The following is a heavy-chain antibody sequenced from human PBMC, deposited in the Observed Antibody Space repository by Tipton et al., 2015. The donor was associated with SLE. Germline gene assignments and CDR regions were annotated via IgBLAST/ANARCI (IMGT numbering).Heavy chain of an antibody. CDR1: GGSFSDYF. CDR2: VNHSGST. D-gene: IGHD3-3*01. Sequence: TLSLTCAVYGGSFSDYFWTWIRQSPGKGLEWIGDVNHSGSTDYHPSLKSRVTMSVDTSKNQFSLKLTSVTAADTALYYCARWTKLGVVRGSFDSWGQGTLATFS. CDR3: ARWTKLGVVRGSFDS. V-gene: IGHV4-34*01. J-gene: IGHJ4*02.